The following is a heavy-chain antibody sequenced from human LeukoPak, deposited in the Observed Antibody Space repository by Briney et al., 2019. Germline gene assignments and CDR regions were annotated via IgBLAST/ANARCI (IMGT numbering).Heavy chain of an antibody. J-gene: IGHJ6*03. V-gene: IGHV4-39*01. CDR3: ARHRYYYRSGSYYGAPYYMDV. Sequence: SETLSLTCTVSGGSISSNSYYWGWIRQPPGKGLEWIGSIYYSGSTYYNPSLKSRVTISVDTSKNHFSLKLSSVTAADTAVYYCARHRYYYRSGSYYGAPYYMDVWGKGTTVAISS. D-gene: IGHD3-10*01. CDR1: GGSISSNSYY. CDR2: IYYSGST.